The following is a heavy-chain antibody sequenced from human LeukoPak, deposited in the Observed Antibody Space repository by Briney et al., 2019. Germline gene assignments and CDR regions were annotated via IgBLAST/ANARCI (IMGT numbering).Heavy chain of an antibody. Sequence: ASVKVSCKASGYTFTGYYIHWVRQAPGQGLEWMGWINPNSGGTKYAQKFQGRVTMTRDTSISTAYMELSRLRSDDTAVYYCARGPHGRIYDILTGFDYWGQGTLVTVSS. D-gene: IGHD3-9*01. J-gene: IGHJ4*02. CDR1: GYTFTGYY. CDR2: INPNSGGT. CDR3: ARGPHGRIYDILTGFDY. V-gene: IGHV1-2*02.